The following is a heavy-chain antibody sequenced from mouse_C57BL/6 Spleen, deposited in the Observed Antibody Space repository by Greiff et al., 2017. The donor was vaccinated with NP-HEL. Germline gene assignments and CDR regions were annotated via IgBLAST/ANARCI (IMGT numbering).Heavy chain of an antibody. CDR1: GYTFTSYW. J-gene: IGHJ3*01. CDR2: INPSSGYT. Sequence: QVQLKESGAELAKPGASVKLSCKASGYTFTSYWMHWVKQRPGQGLEWIGYINPSSGYTKYNQKFKDKATLTADKSTSTAYMQLRSLTYEDAAVYYCARGGYGNFAWFAYWGQGTLVTVSA. V-gene: IGHV1-7*01. D-gene: IGHD2-1*01. CDR3: ARGGYGNFAWFAY.